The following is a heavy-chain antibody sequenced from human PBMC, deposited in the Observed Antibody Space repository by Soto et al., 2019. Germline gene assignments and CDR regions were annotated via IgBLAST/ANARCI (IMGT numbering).Heavy chain of an antibody. Sequence: ASVKVSCKASGYTFTGYYMHWVRQAPGQGLEWMGWINPNSGGTNYAQKFQGWLTITKDTSKNQVVLTMTNMDPVDTATYYCAHRGSIAAAVGDYYYGMDVWGQGTTVTVSS. V-gene: IGHV1-2*04. J-gene: IGHJ6*02. CDR2: INPNSGGT. CDR3: AHRGSIAAAVGDYYYGMDV. CDR1: GYTFTGYY. D-gene: IGHD6-13*01.